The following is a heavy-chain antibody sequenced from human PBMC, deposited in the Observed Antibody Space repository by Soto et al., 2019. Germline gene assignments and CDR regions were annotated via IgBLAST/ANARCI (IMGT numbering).Heavy chain of an antibody. CDR3: ARGLGGYYDFWSGPSSPYGMDV. D-gene: IGHD3-3*01. Sequence: SVKVSCKASGGTFSSYASSWVRQAPGQGLEWMGGIIPIFGTANYAQKFQGRVTITADESTSTAYMELSSLRSEDTAVYYCARGLGGYYDFWSGPSSPYGMDVWGQGTTVTVSS. CDR2: IIPIFGTA. V-gene: IGHV1-69*13. J-gene: IGHJ6*02. CDR1: GGTFSSYA.